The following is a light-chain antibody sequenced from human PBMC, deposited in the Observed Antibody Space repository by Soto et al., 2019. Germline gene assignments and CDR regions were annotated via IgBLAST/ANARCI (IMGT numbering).Light chain of an antibody. Sequence: DIQMTQSPSTLSASVGDSVTITCRASQSISTWLAWYQQKPGKAPKLLIYDASSLEGGVPSRFSGSGSGTEFTLTISSLQPDDFVTYWCQHYSTVWSFGQGTKVDIK. CDR3: QHYSTVWS. V-gene: IGKV1-5*01. CDR1: QSISTW. J-gene: IGKJ1*01. CDR2: DAS.